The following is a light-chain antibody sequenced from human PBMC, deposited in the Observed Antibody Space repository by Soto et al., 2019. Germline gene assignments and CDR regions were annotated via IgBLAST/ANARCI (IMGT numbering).Light chain of an antibody. CDR3: QQYNNWWT. CDR2: GAS. Sequence: EIVMTQSPATLSLSPGERATLSCRASQRVSSNLAWYQQKPGQAPRLLIYGASTRATGIPARFSGSGSGTEFTLTISSLQSEDFAVYYCQQYNNWWTFGQGTKVEIK. CDR1: QRVSSN. V-gene: IGKV3-15*01. J-gene: IGKJ1*01.